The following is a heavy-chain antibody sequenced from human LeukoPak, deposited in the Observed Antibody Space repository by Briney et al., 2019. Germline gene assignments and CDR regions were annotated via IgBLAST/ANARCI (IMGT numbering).Heavy chain of an antibody. Sequence: PSETLSLTCTVSGGSINSSSYYWGWIRQPPGKGLEWIGSIHYSGSTYYNPSLKSRVTISADTSKNQFSLKLTSVTAADTAVYYCARRLISFDPWGQGTLVTVSP. V-gene: IGHV4-39*01. CDR1: GGSINSSSYY. CDR3: ARRLISFDP. D-gene: IGHD2-21*01. J-gene: IGHJ5*02. CDR2: IHYSGST.